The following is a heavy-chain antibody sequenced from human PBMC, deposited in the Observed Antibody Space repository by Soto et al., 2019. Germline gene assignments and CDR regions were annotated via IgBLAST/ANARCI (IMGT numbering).Heavy chain of an antibody. CDR2: VVPLYGSP. CDR1: GGTFTNYA. J-gene: IGHJ4*02. Sequence: QVPLVQSGAEVKKPGSSVKVSCKASGGTFTNYAISWVRQAPGQGLEWMGGVVPLYGSPVYEQKFQARVTITADDSTSTAYMELSSLTSQDTAVYYCWIGSGSDDYWGQGTLVTVSS. CDR3: WIGSGSDDY. D-gene: IGHD3-10*01. V-gene: IGHV1-69*01.